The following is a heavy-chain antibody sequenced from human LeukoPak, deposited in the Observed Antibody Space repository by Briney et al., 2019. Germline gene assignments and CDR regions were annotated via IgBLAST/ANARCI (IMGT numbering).Heavy chain of an antibody. Sequence: SETLSLTCTVSGGSISSGGYYWSWIHQHPGKGLEWIGYIYYSGSTYYNPSLKSRVTISVDTSKNQFSLKLSSVTAADTAVYYCARDAGSSWSDYYGMDVWGQGTTVTVSS. V-gene: IGHV4-31*03. J-gene: IGHJ6*02. CDR1: GGSISSGGYY. D-gene: IGHD6-13*01. CDR3: ARDAGSSWSDYYGMDV. CDR2: IYYSGST.